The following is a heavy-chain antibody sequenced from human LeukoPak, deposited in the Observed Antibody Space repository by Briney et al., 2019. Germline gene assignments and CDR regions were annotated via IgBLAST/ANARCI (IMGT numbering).Heavy chain of an antibody. CDR3: ARWPYSSSYYFDY. D-gene: IGHD6-6*01. Sequence: GGSLRLSCAASGFDFSIYGMNWVRQAPGKGLEWVSSINSRGNYIYYSDSLKGRFTISRDNARSSLYLQMSSLRAEDTAVYYCARWPYSSSYYFDYWGQGTLVTVSS. CDR1: GFDFSIYG. CDR2: INSRGNYI. V-gene: IGHV3-21*01. J-gene: IGHJ4*02.